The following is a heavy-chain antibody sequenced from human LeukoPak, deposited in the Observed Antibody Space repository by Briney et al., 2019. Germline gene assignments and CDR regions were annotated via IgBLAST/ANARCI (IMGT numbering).Heavy chain of an antibody. V-gene: IGHV3-7*01. CDR1: GFTFNEHY. Sequence: GGSLSLSCTASGFTFNEHYISWVRQAPGKGLEWVANIKGDGCDKYYLESVKARFTISRDNAKNSLFLQMNSLRVEDMAMYYCARESDGFDVWGQGTMVTVSS. CDR3: ARESDGFDV. J-gene: IGHJ3*01. CDR2: IKGDGCDK.